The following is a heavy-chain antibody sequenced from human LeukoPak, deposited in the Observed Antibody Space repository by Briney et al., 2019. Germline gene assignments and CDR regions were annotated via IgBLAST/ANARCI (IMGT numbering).Heavy chain of an antibody. CDR3: ANIRMVRGVRYGDAFDI. D-gene: IGHD3-10*01. CDR1: GFTFSSYA. Sequence: PGGSLRLSCAASGFTFSSYAMSWVRQAPGKGLEWVSAISSSGGSTYYADSVKGRFTISRENSKNTLYLQMNSLRDEDISVYYCANIRMVRGVRYGDAFDIWGKGKMVTVSS. CDR2: ISSSGGST. V-gene: IGHV3-23*01. J-gene: IGHJ3*02.